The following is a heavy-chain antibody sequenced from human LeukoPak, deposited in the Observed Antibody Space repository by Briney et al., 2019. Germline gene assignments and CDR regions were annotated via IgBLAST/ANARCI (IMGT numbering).Heavy chain of an antibody. J-gene: IGHJ4*02. V-gene: IGHV1-46*01. CDR2: INPSGGST. CDR1: AYIFTSYY. CDR3: ARDLNSYGYSYDS. D-gene: IGHD5-18*01. Sequence: ASVKVSCKASAYIFTSYYMHWVRQAPGQGLEWMGIINPSGGSTSYAQKFQGRVTMTRDKSTSTVYMELRGLRLEDTAMYYCARDLNSYGYSYDSWGQGTLVTVSS.